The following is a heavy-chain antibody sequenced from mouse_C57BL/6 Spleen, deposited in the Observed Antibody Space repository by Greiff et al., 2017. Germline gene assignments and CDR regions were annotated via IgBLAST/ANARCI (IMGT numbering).Heavy chain of an antibody. CDR2: ISSGGDYI. D-gene: IGHD1-1*01. J-gene: IGHJ4*01. CDR1: GFTFSSYA. Sequence: EVQLVESGEGLVKPGGSLKLSCAASGFTFSSYAMSWVRQTPEKRLEWVAYISSGGDYIYYADTVKGRFTISRDNARNTLYLQMSSLKSEDTAMYDCTRDLYYYGSSYGAMDYWGQGTSVTVSS. V-gene: IGHV5-9-1*02. CDR3: TRDLYYYGSSYGAMDY.